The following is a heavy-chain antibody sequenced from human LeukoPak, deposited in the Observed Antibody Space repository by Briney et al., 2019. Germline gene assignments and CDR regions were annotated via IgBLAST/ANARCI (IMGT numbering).Heavy chain of an antibody. CDR1: GGSISSGSYY. Sequence: PSETLSLTCTVSGGSISSGSYYWSWIRQPAGKGLEWIGRIYTSGSTNYNPSLKSRVTISVDTSKNQFSLKLSSVTAADTAVYYCAGSYYYGSGSYYKKNWFDPWGQGTLVTVSS. CDR2: IYTSGST. V-gene: IGHV4-61*02. J-gene: IGHJ5*02. CDR3: AGSYYYGSGSYYKKNWFDP. D-gene: IGHD3-10*01.